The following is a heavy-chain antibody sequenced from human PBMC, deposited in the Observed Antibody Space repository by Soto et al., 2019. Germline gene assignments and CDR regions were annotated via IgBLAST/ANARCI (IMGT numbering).Heavy chain of an antibody. CDR2: IRGKPNNYAT. CDR3: SRLRSSWSREAFDP. CDR1: GFTFNGST. D-gene: IGHD2-2*01. Sequence: GSLRLSWAASGFTFNGSTIHWVRQAPGKGLEWVGHIRGKPNNYATAYASSLKGRFTISRDASKNTAYLQLNSLKIDDTAVYYCSRLRSSWSREAFDPWGQGTLVTVSS. J-gene: IGHJ5*02. V-gene: IGHV3-73*01.